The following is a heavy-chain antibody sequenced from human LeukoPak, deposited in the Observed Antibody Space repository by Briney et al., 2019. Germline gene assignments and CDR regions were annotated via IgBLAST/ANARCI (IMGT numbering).Heavy chain of an antibody. Sequence: GGSLRLSCAASGFTFSSYGMHWVRQAPGKGLEWVAFIRYDGSNKYYADSVKGRFTISRDNSKDTLYLQMNSLRAEDTAVYYCAKVIAVAQPTFDYWGQGTLVTVSS. J-gene: IGHJ4*02. CDR2: IRYDGSNK. CDR1: GFTFSSYG. V-gene: IGHV3-30*02. D-gene: IGHD6-19*01. CDR3: AKVIAVAQPTFDY.